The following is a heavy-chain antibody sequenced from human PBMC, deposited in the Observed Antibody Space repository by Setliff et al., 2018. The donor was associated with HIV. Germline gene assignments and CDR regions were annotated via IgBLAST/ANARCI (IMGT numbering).Heavy chain of an antibody. V-gene: IGHV4-38-2*01. CDR3: ARQPLYNGYDWRSYYFDY. CDR1: GYSISSGYY. D-gene: IGHD5-12*01. CDR2: MYHTGST. J-gene: IGHJ4*02. Sequence: SETLSLTCAVSGYSISSGYYWGWIRQTPGKGLEWIGSMYHTGSTYYSPSLNSRFTISVDTSKNQFSLKLRSVTAAATAVYYCARQPLYNGYDWRSYYFDYWGQGSLVTVSS.